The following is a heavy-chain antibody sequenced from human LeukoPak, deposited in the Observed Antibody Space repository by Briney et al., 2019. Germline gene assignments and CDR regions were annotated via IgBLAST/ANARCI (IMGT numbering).Heavy chain of an antibody. CDR3: ARDRERWSTYWFDP. V-gene: IGHV1-69*04. D-gene: IGHD4-23*01. CDR2: IIPILGIA. Sequence: SVKVSCKASGGTFSSYTISWVRQAPGQGLEWMGRIIPILGIANYAQKFQGRVTITADKSTSTAYMELSSLRSEDTAVYYCARDRERWSTYWFDPWDQGTLVTVSS. CDR1: GGTFSSYT. J-gene: IGHJ5*02.